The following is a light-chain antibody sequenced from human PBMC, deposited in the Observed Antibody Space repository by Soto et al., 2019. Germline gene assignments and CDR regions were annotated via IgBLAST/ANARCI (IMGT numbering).Light chain of an antibody. V-gene: IGKV3-20*01. CDR1: QSVSSSY. J-gene: IGKJ5*01. CDR2: GAS. Sequence: EIVLTQSPGTLSLSPGERATLSCRASQSVSSSYLAWYQQKPGQAPRLLIYGASSRATGIPARFSGRVSGTDFTLTTSRLEPEDFAVYYCHQYCSSRPITFGQGTRLEIK. CDR3: HQYCSSRPIT.